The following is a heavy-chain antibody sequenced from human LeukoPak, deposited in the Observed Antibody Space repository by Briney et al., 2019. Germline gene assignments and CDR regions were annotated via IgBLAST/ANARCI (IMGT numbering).Heavy chain of an antibody. D-gene: IGHD2-2*01. CDR3: AREGCSSTSCFFDY. CDR1: GGTFSSYA. J-gene: IGHJ4*02. Sequence: ASVKVSCKASGGTFSSYAISWVRQAPGQGLEWMGGIIPIFGTTNYAQKFQGRVTITTDESTSTAYMELSSLRSEDTAVHYCAREGCSSTSCFFDYWGQGTLVTVSS. V-gene: IGHV1-69*05. CDR2: IIPIFGTT.